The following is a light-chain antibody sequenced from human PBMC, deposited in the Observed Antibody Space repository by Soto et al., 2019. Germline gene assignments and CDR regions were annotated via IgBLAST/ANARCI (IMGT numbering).Light chain of an antibody. CDR1: QGIRSY. CDR2: IAS. V-gene: IGKV1-9*01. Sequence: IELTQSPSSLCASVGDGVALTCRASQGIRSYLAWYQQRPGEAPKLLISIASILQSGVPSRFRGSGSGTEFTLTLSRLQTEDFETYYCQQLIMYPLTFGGGTKVDIK. J-gene: IGKJ4*01. CDR3: QQLIMYPLT.